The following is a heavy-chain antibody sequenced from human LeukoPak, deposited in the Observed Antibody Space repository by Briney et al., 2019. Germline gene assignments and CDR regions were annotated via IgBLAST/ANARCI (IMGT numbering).Heavy chain of an antibody. Sequence: SETLSLTCTVSGGSMRSWSWSWIRQPPGKGLEWIGYIYDRGNTNYNPSLKSRVTISSDTSKNQFSLRLRSVTAADTAVYYCARYLTQLGCFDIWGQGTLVAVSS. CDR1: GGSMRSWS. V-gene: IGHV4-59*01. J-gene: IGHJ4*02. CDR3: ARYLTQLGCFDI. D-gene: IGHD1-1*01. CDR2: IYDRGNT.